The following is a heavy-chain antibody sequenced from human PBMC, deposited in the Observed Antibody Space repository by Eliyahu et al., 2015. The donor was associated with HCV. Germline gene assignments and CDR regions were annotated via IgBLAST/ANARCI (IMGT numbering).Heavy chain of an antibody. D-gene: IGHD3-3*01. V-gene: IGHV1-46*04. J-gene: IGHJ6*02. CDR2: IDPXGGST. Sequence: QVQLVQSGAEVKKPGASVXVSCKAFGXTFXSYYXHWXRQAPGQXLEWMGIIDPXGGSTSYPQKLQGRVTMTRDTSTSTVYMELSSLRSEDTAVYYCTRDGPTENYDFRSGYSPFGMDVWGQGTTVTVSS. CDR3: TRDGPTENYDFRSGYSPFGMDV. CDR1: GXTFXSYY.